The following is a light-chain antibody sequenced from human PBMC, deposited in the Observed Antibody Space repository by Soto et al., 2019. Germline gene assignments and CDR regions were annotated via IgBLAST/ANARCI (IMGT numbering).Light chain of an antibody. J-gene: IGLJ3*02. CDR1: SSDVGGYNY. V-gene: IGLV2-14*01. CDR2: EVS. Sequence: QSVLTQPASVSGSPGQSITISCTGTSSDVGGYNYVSWYQQHPGKAPKLMIYEVSNRPSGVSNRFSGSESGNTASLTISGLQAEDEADYYCHSYARGTLVFGGGTMLTVL. CDR3: HSYARGTLV.